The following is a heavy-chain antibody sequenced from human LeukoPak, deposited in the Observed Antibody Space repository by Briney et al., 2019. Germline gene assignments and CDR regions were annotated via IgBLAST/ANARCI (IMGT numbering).Heavy chain of an antibody. D-gene: IGHD6-19*01. J-gene: IGHJ4*02. CDR2: IYYSGST. CDR1: GGSISSSSYY. CDR3: ARYDAYNSGWYDY. Sequence: PSETLSLTCTVSGGSISSSSYYWGWIRQPPGKGLEWIGNIYYSGSTYHNPSLKSRVTISVDTSKNHFSLKLSSVTAADTAVFYCARYDAYNSGWYDYWGQGTLVTVSS. V-gene: IGHV4-39*02.